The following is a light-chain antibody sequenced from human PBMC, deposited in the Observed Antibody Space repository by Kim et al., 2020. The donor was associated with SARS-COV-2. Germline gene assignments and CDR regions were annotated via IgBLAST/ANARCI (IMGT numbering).Light chain of an antibody. CDR3: ATWDSSLSAGL. J-gene: IGLJ2*01. V-gene: IGLV1-51*01. CDR2: DNN. Sequence: GQKVTISCYGSSSNIGKNYVCWYQQLPGTAPKLLIYDNNKRPSGIPDRFSGSKSGTSATLGITGPQTGDEADYYCATWDSSLSAGLFGGGTQLTVL. CDR1: SSNIGKNY.